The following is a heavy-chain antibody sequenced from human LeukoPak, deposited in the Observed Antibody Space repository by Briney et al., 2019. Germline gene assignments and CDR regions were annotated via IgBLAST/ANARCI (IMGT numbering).Heavy chain of an antibody. CDR2: ISSSSSYI. D-gene: IGHD3-22*01. Sequence: GGSLRLSCAASGFTFSSYRMNWVRQAPGKGLEWVSCISSSSSYIYYADSVKGRFTISRDTAKNLLYLQKNSLRAEDTAVYYCARDLSSGIGNYFDYWGQGTLVTVSS. CDR3: ARDLSSGIGNYFDY. J-gene: IGHJ4*02. CDR1: GFTFSSYR. V-gene: IGHV3-21*01.